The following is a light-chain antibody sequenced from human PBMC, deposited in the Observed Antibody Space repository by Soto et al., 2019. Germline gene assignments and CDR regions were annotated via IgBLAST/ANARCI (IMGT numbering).Light chain of an antibody. CDR1: SSDVGGYNY. CDR2: AVS. V-gene: IGLV2-14*01. J-gene: IGLJ3*02. CDR3: SSYTSSSTWV. Sequence: QSALTQPASVSGSPGQSITISCTGTSSDVGGYNYVSWYQQHPVKGPKVMIYAVSDRPSGVSNRFSGSKSGNTASLTISGLQAEDEADYFCSSYTSSSTWVFGGGTKVTVL.